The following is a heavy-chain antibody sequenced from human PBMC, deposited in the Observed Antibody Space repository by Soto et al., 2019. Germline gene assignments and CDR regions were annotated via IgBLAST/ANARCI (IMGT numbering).Heavy chain of an antibody. CDR3: ARDIAAAGTSYYYYGMDV. D-gene: IGHD6-13*01. Sequence: QVQLVESGGGVVQPGRSLRLSCAASGFTFSSYGMHWVRQAPGKGLEWVAVIWYDGSNKYYADSVKGRFTISRDNYKNTLYLHMNSLRAEDTAVYYCARDIAAAGTSYYYYGMDVWGQGTTVTVSS. CDR1: GFTFSSYG. J-gene: IGHJ6*02. V-gene: IGHV3-33*01. CDR2: IWYDGSNK.